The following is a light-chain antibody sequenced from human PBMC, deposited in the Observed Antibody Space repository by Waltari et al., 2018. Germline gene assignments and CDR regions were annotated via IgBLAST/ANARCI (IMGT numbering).Light chain of an antibody. V-gene: IGKV3-20*01. Sequence: ESVFTQSQGTLSLSPGERATLSCRASQSVSRALAWYQQNPGQAPRLLIYGASNRATGIPDRFSGSGSGTDFSLIISRLEPEDFAVYYCQHYVSLPVTFGQGTKVEIK. J-gene: IGKJ1*01. CDR1: QSVSRA. CDR2: GAS. CDR3: QHYVSLPVT.